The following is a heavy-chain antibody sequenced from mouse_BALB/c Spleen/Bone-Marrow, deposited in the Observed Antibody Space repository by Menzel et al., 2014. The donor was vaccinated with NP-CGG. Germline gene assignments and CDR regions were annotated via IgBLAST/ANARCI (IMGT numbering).Heavy chain of an antibody. CDR2: IDPANGNT. CDR1: GFNIKDPY. Sequence: EVQRVESGAELVKPGASVKLSCTASGFNIKDPYMHWVKQRPEQGLEWIGRIDPANGNTKYDPKFQGKATITADTSSNTAYLQLSSLTSEDTAVYYCASLDDYIYWGQGTLVTVSA. J-gene: IGHJ3*01. D-gene: IGHD2-4*01. CDR3: ASLDDYIY. V-gene: IGHV14-3*02.